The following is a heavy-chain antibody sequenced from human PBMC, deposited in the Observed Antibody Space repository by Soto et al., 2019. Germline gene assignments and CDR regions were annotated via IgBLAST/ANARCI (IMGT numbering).Heavy chain of an antibody. J-gene: IGHJ4*02. CDR1: GFTFSSYG. CDR3: AKDRGYSGYDCKDY. Sequence: PGGSLRLSCAASGFTFSSYGMHWVRQAPGKGLEWVAVISYDGSNKYYADSVKGRFTISRDNSKNTLYLQMNSLRAEDTAVYYCAKDRGYSGYDCKDYWGQGTLVTVSS. V-gene: IGHV3-30*18. D-gene: IGHD5-12*01. CDR2: ISYDGSNK.